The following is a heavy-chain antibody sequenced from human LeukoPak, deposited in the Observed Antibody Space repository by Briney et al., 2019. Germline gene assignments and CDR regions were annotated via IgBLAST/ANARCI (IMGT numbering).Heavy chain of an antibody. D-gene: IGHD3-22*01. CDR3: TRGPVYYYDSSGYYDDY. Sequence: GGSLKLSCAASGFTFSGSAMHWVRQASGKGLEWVGRIRSKANSYATAYAASVKGRFTISRDDSKNTAYLQMNSLKTEDTAVCYCTRGPVYYYDSSGYYDDYWGQGTLVTVSS. V-gene: IGHV3-73*01. CDR1: GFTFSGSA. J-gene: IGHJ4*02. CDR2: IRSKANSYAT.